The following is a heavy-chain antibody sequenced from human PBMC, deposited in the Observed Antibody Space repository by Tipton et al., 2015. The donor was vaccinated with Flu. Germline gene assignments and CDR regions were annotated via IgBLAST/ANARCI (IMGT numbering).Heavy chain of an antibody. CDR3: ARASSSGTYSMDAFNI. V-gene: IGHV3-11*01. J-gene: IGHJ3*02. CDR1: GFSFSDYY. CDR2: ISATGNTI. D-gene: IGHD1-26*01. Sequence: QVQLVQSGGGLVKAGGSLRVSCAASGFSFSDYYMTWIRQAPGRGLEWVSYISATGNTIKYADSVKGRFTISRDNANNSLYLEMNSLRVEDTGDYYCARASSSGTYSMDAFNIWGQGTMVTVSA.